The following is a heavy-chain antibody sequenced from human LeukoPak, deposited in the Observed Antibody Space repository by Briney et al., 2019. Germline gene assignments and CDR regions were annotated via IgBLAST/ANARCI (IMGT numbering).Heavy chain of an antibody. D-gene: IGHD3-10*01. CDR3: TKWSGFGDD. CDR2: ISGSGDST. CDR1: GFTFSSNS. Sequence: GGSLRLSCAASGFTFSSNSMTWVRQTPGKELEWVSGISGSGDSTFYADSVKGRFTISRDNSRNTLYLQMSSLRPEDTAVYYCTKWSGFGDDWGQGTLVTVSS. V-gene: IGHV3-23*01. J-gene: IGHJ4*02.